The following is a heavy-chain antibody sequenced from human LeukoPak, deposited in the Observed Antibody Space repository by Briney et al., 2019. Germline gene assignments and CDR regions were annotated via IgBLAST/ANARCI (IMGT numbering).Heavy chain of an antibody. CDR3: ARRDGNQVLRFLVAYFDY. CDR2: INHSGST. Sequence: SETLSLTCAVYGGSFSGYYWSWIRQPPGKGLEWIGEINHSGSTNYNPSLKSRVTISVDTSKNQFSLKLSSVTAADTAVYYCARRDGNQVLRFLVAYFDYWGQGTLVTVSS. V-gene: IGHV4-34*01. CDR1: GGSFSGYY. J-gene: IGHJ4*02. D-gene: IGHD3-3*01.